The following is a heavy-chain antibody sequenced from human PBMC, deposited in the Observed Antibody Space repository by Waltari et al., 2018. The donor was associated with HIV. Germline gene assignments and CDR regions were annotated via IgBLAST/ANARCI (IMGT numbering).Heavy chain of an antibody. V-gene: IGHV4-38-2*02. D-gene: IGHD3-3*01. CDR1: DYSIPSGYY. J-gene: IGHJ4*02. CDR2: ISHSGTT. CDR3: ASTYYDLLEGWYFDF. Sequence: QEQLQESGPGLVKPSETLSLTCSVSDYSIPSGYYWGWIRQSPGRGLEWIGSISHSGTTVYSPSLKSRITLFRNTSKNQFFLKLTSATAADTAVYYCASTYYDLLEGWYFDFWGQGRLVTVSS.